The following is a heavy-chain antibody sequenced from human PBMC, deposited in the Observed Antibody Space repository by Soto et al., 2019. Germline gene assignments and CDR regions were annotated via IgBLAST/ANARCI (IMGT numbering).Heavy chain of an antibody. J-gene: IGHJ5*01. V-gene: IGHV4-39*01. D-gene: IGHD2-15*01. CDR2: VYYSGGA. Sequence: PSETLSLTCAVSGVSIHNSHSFWGWIRQPPGKGLEFIGSVYYSGGANYNPSLKSRATVSIDTSNNPFSLRFNSVTAADTAVYSCGRVVEGATRRAGFDSWGQGILVTVSS. CDR3: GRVVEGATRRAGFDS. CDR1: GVSIHNSHSF.